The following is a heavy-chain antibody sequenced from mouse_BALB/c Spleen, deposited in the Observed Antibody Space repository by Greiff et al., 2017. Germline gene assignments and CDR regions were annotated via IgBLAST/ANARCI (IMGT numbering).Heavy chain of an antibody. Sequence: EVMLVESGGGLVQPKGSLKLSCAASGFTFNTYAMNWVRQAPGKGLEWVARIRSKSNNYATYYADSVKDRFTISRDDSQSMLYLQMNNLKTEDTAIYYCVSYDYDGFAYWGQGTLVTVSA. CDR1: GFTFNTYA. V-gene: IGHV10-1*02. CDR2: IRSKSNNYAT. D-gene: IGHD2-4*01. J-gene: IGHJ3*01. CDR3: VSYDYDGFAY.